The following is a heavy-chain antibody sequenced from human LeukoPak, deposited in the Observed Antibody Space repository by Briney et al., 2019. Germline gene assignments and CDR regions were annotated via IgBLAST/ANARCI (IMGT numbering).Heavy chain of an antibody. D-gene: IGHD1-26*01. CDR3: AKDGGATTTYYFDY. J-gene: IGHJ4*02. CDR2: IRYDGSNK. V-gene: IGHV3-30*02. CDR1: GVTFSSYG. Sequence: PGGSLRLSCAASGVTFSSYGMHWVRQAPGKGLEWVAFIRYDGSNKYYADSVKGRFPISRDNSKNTLYLQMNSLRAEDTAVYYCAKDGGATTTYYFDYWGQGTLVTVSS.